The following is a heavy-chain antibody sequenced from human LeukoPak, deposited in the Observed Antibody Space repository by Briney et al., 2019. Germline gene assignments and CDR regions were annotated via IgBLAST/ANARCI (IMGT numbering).Heavy chain of an antibody. Sequence: GGSLRLSCAASGFSLSPFGMNWVRQAPGKGLEWVSSIRSSSSYIYYADSVEGRFTISRDNAKNSLYLQMNSLRAEDTAVYYCARSTGSGSFHYRNWFDLWGQGTLVTVPS. CDR2: IRSSSSYI. CDR3: ARSTGSGSFHYRNWFDL. D-gene: IGHD3-10*01. V-gene: IGHV3-21*01. CDR1: GFSLSPFG. J-gene: IGHJ5*02.